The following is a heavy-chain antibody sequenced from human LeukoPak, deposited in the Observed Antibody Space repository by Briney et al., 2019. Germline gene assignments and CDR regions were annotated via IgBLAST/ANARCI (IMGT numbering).Heavy chain of an antibody. V-gene: IGHV4-61*02. CDR3: ARYSRIHPSWYFDL. D-gene: IGHD2/OR15-2a*01. CDR1: GGSISSGSHY. CDR2: IYTSGST. Sequence: SETLSLTCTVSGGSISSGSHYWSWIRQPAGKGLEWIGRIYTSGSTNYNPSLKSRVTISVDTSKNQFSLKLSSVTAADTAVYYCARYSRIHPSWYFDLWGRGTLVTVSS. J-gene: IGHJ2*01.